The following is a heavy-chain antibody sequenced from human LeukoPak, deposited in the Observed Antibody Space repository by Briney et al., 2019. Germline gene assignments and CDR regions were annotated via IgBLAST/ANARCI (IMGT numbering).Heavy chain of an antibody. D-gene: IGHD6-19*01. CDR3: AREKFLEWYAVAGTFGYFDY. CDR1: GFTFSNYW. CDR2: LKQDGGEK. V-gene: IGHV3-7*01. J-gene: IGHJ4*02. Sequence: GGSLRLSCAASGFTFSNYWMSWVRQAPGKGLEWVANLKQDGGEKYYVDSVKGRFAISRDNAKNSLYLQMNSLRAEDTAVYYCAREKFLEWYAVAGTFGYFDYWGQGTLVTVSS.